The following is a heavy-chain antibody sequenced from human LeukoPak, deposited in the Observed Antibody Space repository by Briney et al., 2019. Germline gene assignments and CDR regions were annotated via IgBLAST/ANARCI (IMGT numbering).Heavy chain of an antibody. CDR1: GFTFTYHW. Sequence: PGGSLRLSCASSGFTFTYHWMSWVRPAPGKGLEWVANINEHGTSQFYGAAVQGRFTISRDNARHSVSLQMTSLRGEDTAIYFCSKHEGRSFRSWGQGTLVTVSS. CDR2: INEHGTSQ. V-gene: IGHV3-7*01. CDR3: SKHEGRSFRS. J-gene: IGHJ1*01. D-gene: IGHD1-26*01.